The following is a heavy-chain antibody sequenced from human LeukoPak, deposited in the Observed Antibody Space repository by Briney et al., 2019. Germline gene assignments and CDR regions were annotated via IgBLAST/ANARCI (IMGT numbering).Heavy chain of an antibody. CDR1: GFTVSSNY. CDR2: IYSGGTA. V-gene: IGHV3-66*02. J-gene: IGHJ4*02. Sequence: PGGSLRLSCAASGFTVSSNYMGWVRQAPGKGLDWVSVIYSGGTAYYADSVKSRFTISRDSSKNILHLQMDSLTVDDTALYYCARGSSLAAVARGFDYWGQGTLVTVSS. CDR3: ARGSSLAAVARGFDY. D-gene: IGHD6-19*01.